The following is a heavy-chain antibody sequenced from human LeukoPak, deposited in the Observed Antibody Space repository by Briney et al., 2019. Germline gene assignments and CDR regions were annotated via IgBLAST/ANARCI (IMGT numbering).Heavy chain of an antibody. CDR3: ARSDRRNWFDP. Sequence: PSETLSLTCAVYGGSFSGYYWSWIRQPPGKGLEWIGGINHSGSTNYNPSLKSRVTISVDTSKNQFSLKLSSVTAADTAVYYCARSDRRNWFDPWGQGTLVTVSS. J-gene: IGHJ5*02. V-gene: IGHV4-34*01. CDR2: INHSGST. CDR1: GGSFSGYY.